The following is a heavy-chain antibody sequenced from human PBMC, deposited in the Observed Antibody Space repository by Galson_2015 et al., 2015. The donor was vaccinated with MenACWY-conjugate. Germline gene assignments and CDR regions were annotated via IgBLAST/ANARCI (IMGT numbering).Heavy chain of an antibody. V-gene: IGHV3-74*01. D-gene: IGHD2-15*01. CDR3: TRVQEGTSGSFDI. J-gene: IGHJ3*02. CDR2: IRGDGSAI. CDR1: GFTFSRYW. Sequence: SLRLSCAASGFTFSRYWMHWVRQVPGKGLVWVSRIRGDGSAITYADSVKGRFIISRDNAKNTMFSRMNSLRVEDTGVYYCTRVQEGTSGSFDIWGLGTLVTVSS.